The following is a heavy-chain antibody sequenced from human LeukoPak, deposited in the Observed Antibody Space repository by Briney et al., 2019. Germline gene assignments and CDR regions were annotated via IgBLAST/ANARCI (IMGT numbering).Heavy chain of an antibody. Sequence: SVKVSCKASGGTFSSYAISWVRQAPGQGLEWMGGIIPIFGTANYAQKFQGRVTITADESTSTAYMELSSLRSEDTAVYYCARLEHYDSSGYYPLGDYYYGMDVWGQGTTVTVSS. CDR2: IIPIFGTA. CDR1: GGTFSSYA. V-gene: IGHV1-69*13. D-gene: IGHD3-22*01. J-gene: IGHJ6*02. CDR3: ARLEHYDSSGYYPLGDYYYGMDV.